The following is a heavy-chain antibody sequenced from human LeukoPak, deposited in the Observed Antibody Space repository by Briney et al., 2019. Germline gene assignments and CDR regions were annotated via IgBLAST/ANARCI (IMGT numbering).Heavy chain of an antibody. CDR1: GFTFSSYA. V-gene: IGHV3-23*01. CDR2: ISGSGGST. D-gene: IGHD4-4*01. CDR3: ARAMTTVTTSELKLPLLPYYYYGMDV. Sequence: PGGSLRLSCAASGFTFSSYAMSWVRQAPGKGLEWVSAISGSGGSTYYADSVKGRFTISRDNSKNTLYLQMNSLRAEDTAVYYCARAMTTVTTSELKLPLLPYYYYGMDVWGQGTTVTVSS. J-gene: IGHJ6*02.